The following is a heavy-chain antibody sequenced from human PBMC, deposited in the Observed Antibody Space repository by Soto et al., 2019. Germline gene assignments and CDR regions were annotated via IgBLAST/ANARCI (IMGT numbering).Heavy chain of an antibody. J-gene: IGHJ6*01. CDR2: INPKSGGT. Sequence: QQQQVQSGAEVKKPGTSLKISCKASGYSLTDYYIHWVRQAPGQGFEWMGWINPKSGGTSYAEKFRGGVNLSRDTSISTVYMEVNLLKSDDTAIYFCARGIITVPPYSYFGMDFWGQGTTVTVSS. CDR3: ARGIITVPPYSYFGMDF. D-gene: IGHD3-9*01. V-gene: IGHV1-2*02. CDR1: GYSLTDYY.